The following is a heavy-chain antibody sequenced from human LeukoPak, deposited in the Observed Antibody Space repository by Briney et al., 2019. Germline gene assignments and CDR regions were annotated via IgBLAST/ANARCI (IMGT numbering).Heavy chain of an antibody. CDR1: GFTFSSYA. D-gene: IGHD4-11*01. Sequence: GGSLRLSCAASGFTFSSYAMSWVRQAPGKGLEWVSAISGRGVSTYYADSVKGRFTISRDNSKNTLYLQMNSLRAEDTAFYYCANTTTETPGWFDPWGQGTLVTVSA. CDR2: ISGRGVST. J-gene: IGHJ5*02. V-gene: IGHV3-23*01. CDR3: ANTTTETPGWFDP.